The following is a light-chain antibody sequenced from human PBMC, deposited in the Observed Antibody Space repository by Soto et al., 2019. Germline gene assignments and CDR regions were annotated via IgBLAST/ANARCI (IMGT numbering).Light chain of an antibody. CDR2: GAS. CDR3: QQYGSSST. Sequence: EIVLTQSPGTLSLSPGERATLSCRASQSVSSSYLAWYQQKPGQAPRLLIYGASSRATGIPDRFSGSGSGTDFTLTITRLEPDDFAMYYCQQYGSSSTFGQGTRLEIK. V-gene: IGKV3-20*01. CDR1: QSVSSSY. J-gene: IGKJ5*01.